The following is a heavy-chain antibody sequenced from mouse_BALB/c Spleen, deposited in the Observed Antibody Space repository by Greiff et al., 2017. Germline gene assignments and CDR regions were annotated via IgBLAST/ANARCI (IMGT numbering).Heavy chain of an antibody. CDR2: INSNGGST. Sequence: EVHLVESGGGLVQPGGSLKLSCAASGFTFSSYGMSWVRQTPDKRLELVATINSNGGSTYYPDSVKGRFTISRDNAKNTLYLQMSSLKSEDTAMYYCARDRKLLIDYWGQGTTLTVSS. CDR1: GFTFSSYG. CDR3: ARDRKLLIDY. J-gene: IGHJ2*01. D-gene: IGHD1-1*01. V-gene: IGHV5-6-3*01.